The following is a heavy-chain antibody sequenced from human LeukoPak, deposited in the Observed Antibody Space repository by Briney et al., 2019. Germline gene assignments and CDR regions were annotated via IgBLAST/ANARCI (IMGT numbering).Heavy chain of an antibody. CDR1: GYTFTSYG. D-gene: IGHD2-2*01. CDR3: ARDWYCSSTSCYFLDY. CDR2: ISAYNGST. J-gene: IGHJ4*02. Sequence: GASVKVSCKASGYTFTSYGISWVRQAPGQGLEWMGWISAYNGSTNYAQKLQGRVTMTTDTSTSTAYMELRSLRSDDTAVYYCARDWYCSSTSCYFLDYWGQGTLVTVSS. V-gene: IGHV1-18*04.